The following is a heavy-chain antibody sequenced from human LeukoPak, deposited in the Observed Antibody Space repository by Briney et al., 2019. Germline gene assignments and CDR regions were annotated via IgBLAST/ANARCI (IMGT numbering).Heavy chain of an antibody. CDR2: ISSSSSYI. D-gene: IGHD3-10*01. CDR3: ARVYYCDSGSRWGDYFDY. CDR1: GFTFSSYS. Sequence: PGGSLRLSCAASGFTFSSYSMNWVRQAPGKGLEWVSSISSSSSYIYYADSVKGRFTISRDNAKNSLYLQMNSLRAEDTAVYYCARVYYCDSGSRWGDYFDYWGQGTLVTVSS. J-gene: IGHJ4*02. V-gene: IGHV3-21*01.